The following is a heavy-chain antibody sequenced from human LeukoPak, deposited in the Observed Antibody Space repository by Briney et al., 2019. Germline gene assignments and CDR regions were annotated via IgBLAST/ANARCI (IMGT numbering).Heavy chain of an antibody. J-gene: IGHJ4*02. CDR2: ISGSGGST. D-gene: IGHD5-12*01. Sequence: GGSLRLSCAASGFTFSSYARSWVRQAPGKGLEWVSAISGSGGSTYYADSVEGRFTISRDNSKNTLYLQMNSLRAEDTAVYYCAKILDGYNHLYFDYWGQGTLVTVSS. CDR1: GFTFSSYA. CDR3: AKILDGYNHLYFDY. V-gene: IGHV3-23*01.